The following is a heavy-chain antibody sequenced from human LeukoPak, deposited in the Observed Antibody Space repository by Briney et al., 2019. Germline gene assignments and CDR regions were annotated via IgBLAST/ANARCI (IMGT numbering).Heavy chain of an antibody. CDR2: IYYSGST. J-gene: IGHJ6*02. CDR1: GGSISSGGYY. V-gene: IGHV4-31*03. CDR3: ARVPSYYYGMDV. Sequence: SETLSLTCTVSGGSISSGGYYWSWIRQHPGKGLEWIGYIYYSGSTYYNPSLKSRVTISVDTSKNQFSLKLSSVTAADTAVYYCARVPSYYYGMDVWGQGTTVTVSS.